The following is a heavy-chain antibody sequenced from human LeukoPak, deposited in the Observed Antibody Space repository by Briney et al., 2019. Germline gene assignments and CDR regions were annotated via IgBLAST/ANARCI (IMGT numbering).Heavy chain of an antibody. J-gene: IGHJ4*02. Sequence: ASVKVSCKASGYTFTGYYMHWVRQAPGQGLEWMGWINPNSGGTNYAQKFQGRVTMTRDTSISTAYMELSRLRSDDTAAYYCARGRRRYSYGYLGGPWGQGTLVTVSS. CDR2: INPNSGGT. CDR1: GYTFTGYY. CDR3: ARGRRRYSYGYLGGP. V-gene: IGHV1-2*02. D-gene: IGHD5-18*01.